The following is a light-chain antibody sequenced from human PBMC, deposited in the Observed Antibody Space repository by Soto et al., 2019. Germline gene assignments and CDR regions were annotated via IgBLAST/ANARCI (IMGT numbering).Light chain of an antibody. CDR3: QHYDTSPPNT. CDR2: GAS. Sequence: EIVLTQSPGTLSLSPGERATLSSRASQSVTSNYLAWYQQKPGQAPRLLIYGASSRASDIPDRFSGSGSGTDFTLTISRLEAEDFAVYFCQHYDTSPPNTFGQGTKLEIK. V-gene: IGKV3-20*01. J-gene: IGKJ2*01. CDR1: QSVTSNY.